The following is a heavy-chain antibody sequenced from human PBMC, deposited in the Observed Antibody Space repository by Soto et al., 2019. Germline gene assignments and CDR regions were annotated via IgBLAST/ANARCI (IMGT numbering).Heavy chain of an antibody. CDR3: AVLGYYDSSGYPMAFDI. J-gene: IGHJ3*02. Sequence: QVQLVQSGAEVKKPGASVKVSCKASGYTFTSYAMHWVRQAPGQRLEWMGWINAGNGNTKYSQKLQGRVTITRDTSASTAYMELSSLRSEDTAVYYCAVLGYYDSSGYPMAFDIWGQGTMVTVSS. CDR2: INAGNGNT. V-gene: IGHV1-3*01. CDR1: GYTFTSYA. D-gene: IGHD3-22*01.